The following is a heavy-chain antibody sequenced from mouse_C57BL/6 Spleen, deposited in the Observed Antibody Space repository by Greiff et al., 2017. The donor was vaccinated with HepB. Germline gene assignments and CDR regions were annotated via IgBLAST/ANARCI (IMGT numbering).Heavy chain of an antibody. CDR3: AREGVSGATGFAY. D-gene: IGHD3-1*01. Sequence: EGMLVESGGDLVKPGGSLKLSCAASGFTFRSSGVSWVRQTPDKMLEWVATISSCCSYTYYPASVKGRFPISRDNAKKTQYLQMGSLKSEDTAMYDCAREGVSGATGFAYWGKGTLVTVSA. V-gene: IGHV5-6*01. CDR1: GFTFRSSG. CDR2: ISSCCSYT. J-gene: IGHJ3*01.